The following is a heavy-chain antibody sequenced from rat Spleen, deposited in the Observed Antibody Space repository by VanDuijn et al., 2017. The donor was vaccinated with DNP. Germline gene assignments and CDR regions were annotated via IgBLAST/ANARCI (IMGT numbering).Heavy chain of an antibody. CDR1: GFTFSDFY. Sequence: EVQLVESGGGLVQPGRSLKLSCAASGFTFSDFYMAWVRQAPTKGLEWVATIIYDGSRTYYRDSVKGRFTISRDNAKSTLYLQMNSLRSEDMATYYCATWSYYSGHFDYWGQGVMVTVSS. J-gene: IGHJ2*01. D-gene: IGHD1-1*01. CDR3: ATWSYYSGHFDY. CDR2: IIYDGSRT. V-gene: IGHV5S10*01.